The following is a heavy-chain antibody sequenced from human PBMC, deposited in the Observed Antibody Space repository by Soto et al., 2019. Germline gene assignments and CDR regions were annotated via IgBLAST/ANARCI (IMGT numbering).Heavy chain of an antibody. CDR1: GGSISSGDYY. CDR2: IYYSGST. Sequence: SETLSLTCTVSGGSISSGDYYWSWIRQPPGKGLEWIGYIYYSGSTYYNPSLKSRVTISVDTSKNQFSLKLSSVTAADTAVYYCARESSNYNWFDPWGQGTLVTVS. V-gene: IGHV4-30-4*01. J-gene: IGHJ5*02. D-gene: IGHD4-4*01. CDR3: ARESSNYNWFDP.